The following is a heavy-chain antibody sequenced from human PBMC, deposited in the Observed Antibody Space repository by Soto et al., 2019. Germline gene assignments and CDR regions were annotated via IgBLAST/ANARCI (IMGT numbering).Heavy chain of an antibody. Sequence: PGESLKISCAASGFTFRYYGMHWVRQAPGKGLAWVAFISFDGSNQNYEDSVKGRFTVSRDNSNSTMSLQMDSLRPEDTAVYYCAKEVFTGYVYKSLHYHVVYVCGLGTTVTVS. CDR3: AKEVFTGYVYKSLHYHVVYV. CDR1: GFTFRYYG. J-gene: IGHJ6*02. CDR2: ISFDGSNQ. D-gene: IGHD3-9*01. V-gene: IGHV3-30*18.